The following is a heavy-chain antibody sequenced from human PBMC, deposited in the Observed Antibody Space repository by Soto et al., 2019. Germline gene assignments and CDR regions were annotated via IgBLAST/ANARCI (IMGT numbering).Heavy chain of an antibody. CDR3: TTDIHYYDSSGYYSDYFDY. CDR1: GFTFSNSW. V-gene: IGHV3-15*01. D-gene: IGHD3-22*01. CDR2: MKSKTDGGTT. J-gene: IGHJ4*02. Sequence: PVGSLRLSCAASGFTFSNSWMSWVRQAPGKGLEWVGRMKSKTDGGTTDYAAPVEGRFTISRDDSKNTLYLQMNSLKTEDTAVYYCTTDIHYYDSSGYYSDYFDYWGQGTQVTVSS.